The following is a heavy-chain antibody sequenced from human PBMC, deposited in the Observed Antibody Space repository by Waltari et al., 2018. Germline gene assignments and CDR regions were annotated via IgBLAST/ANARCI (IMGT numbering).Heavy chain of an antibody. CDR3: TRPKIAAAGTVNAFDI. CDR1: GGTFSSYA. CDR2: IIPIFGTA. V-gene: IGHV1-69*14. D-gene: IGHD6-13*01. J-gene: IGHJ3*02. Sequence: QVQLVQSGAEVKKPGSSVKVSCKASGGTFSSYAISWVRQAPGQGLEWMGGIIPIFGTANYAQKFQGRVTITADKSTSTAYMELSSLKTEDTAVYYCTRPKIAAAGTVNAFDIWGQGTMVTVSS.